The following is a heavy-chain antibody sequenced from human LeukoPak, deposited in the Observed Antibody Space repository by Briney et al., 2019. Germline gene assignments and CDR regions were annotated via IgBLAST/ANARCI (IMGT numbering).Heavy chain of an antibody. D-gene: IGHD3-22*01. CDR2: IGGSGGST. J-gene: IGHJ1*01. CDR1: GFTFSSYA. CDR3: AKDQDYYDSSGYYLRYFQH. V-gene: IGHV3-23*01. Sequence: PGGSLRLSCAASGFTFSSYAMSWVRQAPGKGLEWVSAIGGSGGSTYYADSVKGRSTISRDNSKNTLYLQMNSLRAEDTAVYYCAKDQDYYDSSGYYLRYFQHWGQGTLVTVSS.